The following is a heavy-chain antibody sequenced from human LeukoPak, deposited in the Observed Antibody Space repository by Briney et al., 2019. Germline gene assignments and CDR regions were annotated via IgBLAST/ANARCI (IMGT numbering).Heavy chain of an antibody. CDR3: ARDGGYGHYDY. CDR1: GGAISSGDYY. Sequence: TLSLTCAVSGGAISSGDYYWSWIRQPPGKGLEWIGYIYHSGRTFYNPSLKSRVTISVDTSKNQISLEVTSVTAADTAVYYCARDGGYGHYDYWGRGTLVTVSS. J-gene: IGHJ4*02. CDR2: IYHSGRT. D-gene: IGHD5-18*01. V-gene: IGHV4-30-2*01.